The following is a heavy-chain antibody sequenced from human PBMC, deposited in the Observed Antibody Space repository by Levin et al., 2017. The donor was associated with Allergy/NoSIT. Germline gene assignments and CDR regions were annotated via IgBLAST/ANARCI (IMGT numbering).Heavy chain of an antibody. Sequence: PGGSLRLSCAASGFTFSSCAMSWVRQAPGKGLEWVSAISGSGVGTYYADSVKGRFTISRDNSKNTLYLQMNSLRAEDTAVYYCAKMPWGDLYSSGWYGSFDYWGQGTLVTVSS. J-gene: IGHJ4*02. D-gene: IGHD6-19*01. CDR3: AKMPWGDLYSSGWYGSFDY. V-gene: IGHV3-23*01. CDR2: ISGSGVGT. CDR1: GFTFSSCA.